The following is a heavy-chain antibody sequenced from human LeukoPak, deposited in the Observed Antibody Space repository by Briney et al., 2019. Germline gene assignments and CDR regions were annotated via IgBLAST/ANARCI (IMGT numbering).Heavy chain of an antibody. D-gene: IGHD2-2*01. V-gene: IGHV3-7*01. CDR3: ARADVVVQAAYFDY. CDR2: IKQDGSEK. CDR1: GFTFSSYW. J-gene: IGHJ4*02. Sequence: GGSLRLSCAASGFTFSSYWMSWVRQAPGKGLEWVANIKQDGSEKYYVDSVKGRFTISRDNAKNSLYLQMNSLRAEDTAVYYCARADVVVQAAYFDYWGQGTLVTVSS.